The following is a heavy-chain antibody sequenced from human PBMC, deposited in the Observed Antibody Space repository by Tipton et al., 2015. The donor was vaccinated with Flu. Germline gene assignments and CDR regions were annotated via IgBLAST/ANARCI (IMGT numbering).Heavy chain of an antibody. V-gene: IGHV3-9*01. J-gene: IGHJ4*02. CDR2: ISWNSGSI. CDR3: AKDWGPTVVTPVFDY. D-gene: IGHD4-23*01. Sequence: SLRLSCAASGFTFDDYAMHWVRQAPGKGLEWVSGISWNSGSIGYADSVKGRFTISRDNAKNSLYLQMNSLRAEDTALYYCAKDWGPTVVTPVFDYWGQGTLVTVSS. CDR1: GFTFDDYA.